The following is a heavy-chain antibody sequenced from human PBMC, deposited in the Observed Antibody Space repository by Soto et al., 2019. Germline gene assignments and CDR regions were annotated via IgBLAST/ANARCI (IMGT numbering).Heavy chain of an antibody. J-gene: IGHJ3*02. V-gene: IGHV2-5*01. CDR1: GFSLSTSGVS. Sequence: SGPTLVNPTQTLTLTCTFSGFSLSTSGVSVGWIRQPPGKALEWLALIYWTDDKHYSPSLKNRLTITKDTSKNQVVLIMTNMDPVDTATYYCAHRQSLIVAMIGAFDIWGQGTMVTVSS. CDR2: IYWTDDK. D-gene: IGHD5-12*01. CDR3: AHRQSLIVAMIGAFDI.